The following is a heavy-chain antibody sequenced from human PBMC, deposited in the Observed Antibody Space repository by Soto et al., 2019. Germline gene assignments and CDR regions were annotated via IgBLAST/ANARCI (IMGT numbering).Heavy chain of an antibody. V-gene: IGHV4-59*08. D-gene: IGHD4-17*01. J-gene: IGHJ4*02. CDR3: ARSYGDLPDY. CDR1: GGPIGTYS. CDR2: IYYSGST. Sequence: QVQLQESGPGLVKPSETLSPNFSVSGGPIGTYSWGWIRQPPGKGLEWIGHIYYSGSTSYNPSLRSRVTISLDTSKNQFSLRLRSVSAADTAVYYCARSYGDLPDYWGQGTLVTVSS.